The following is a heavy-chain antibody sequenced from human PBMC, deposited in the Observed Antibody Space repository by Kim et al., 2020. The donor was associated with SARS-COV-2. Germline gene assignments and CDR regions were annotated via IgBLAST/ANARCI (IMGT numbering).Heavy chain of an antibody. CDR3: ARGGIVGATGLNWFDP. V-gene: IGHV1-2*04. CDR1: GYTFTGYY. J-gene: IGHJ5*02. CDR2: INPNSGGT. Sequence: ASVKVSCKASGYTFTGYYMHWVRQAPGQGLEWMGWINPNSGGTNYAQKFQGWVTMTRDTSISTAYMELSRLRSDDTAVYYCARGGIVGATGLNWFDPWGQGTLVTVSS. D-gene: IGHD1-26*01.